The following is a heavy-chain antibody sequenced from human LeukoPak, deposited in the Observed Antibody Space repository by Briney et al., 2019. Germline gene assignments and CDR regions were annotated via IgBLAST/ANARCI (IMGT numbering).Heavy chain of an antibody. Sequence: GGSLRLSCAASGFTFSSYSMNWVRQAPGKGLEWVSYISSSGSTIYYADSVKGRFTISRDNAKNSLYLQMNSLRAEDTAVYYCARLKSPYYYYYMDVWGKGTTVTISS. CDR2: ISSSGSTI. J-gene: IGHJ6*03. CDR1: GFTFSSYS. CDR3: ARLKSPYYYYYMDV. V-gene: IGHV3-48*04.